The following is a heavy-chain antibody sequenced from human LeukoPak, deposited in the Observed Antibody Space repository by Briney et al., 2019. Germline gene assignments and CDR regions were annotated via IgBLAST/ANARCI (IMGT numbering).Heavy chain of an antibody. CDR3: AKDGPTVVTPSNY. D-gene: IGHD4-23*01. J-gene: IGHJ4*02. Sequence: PGGSLRLSCAASGFTFSNAWMNWVRQAPGKGLEWVSAISGSGGSTYYADSVKGRFTISRDNSKNTLYLQMNSLRAEDTAVYYCAKDGPTVVTPSNYWGQGTLVTVSS. CDR2: ISGSGGST. CDR1: GFTFSNAW. V-gene: IGHV3-23*01.